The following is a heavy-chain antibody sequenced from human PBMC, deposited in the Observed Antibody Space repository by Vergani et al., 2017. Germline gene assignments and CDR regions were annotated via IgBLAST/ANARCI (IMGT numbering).Heavy chain of an antibody. D-gene: IGHD3-3*01. V-gene: IGHV3-74*01. CDR1: GFTFNEYW. CDR2: MNGDGDTI. J-gene: IGHJ5*02. Sequence: EVELVESGGGLVQPGGSLRLSCAASGFTFNEYWMHWARQVPGKGLVWVSGMNGDGDTISYADSVKGRFTHSRDNAKNTLFLQMNRLRAENTAVYYCTRARKFRFGVVWENWFDPWGQGTLVTVSS. CDR3: TRARKFRFGVVWENWFDP.